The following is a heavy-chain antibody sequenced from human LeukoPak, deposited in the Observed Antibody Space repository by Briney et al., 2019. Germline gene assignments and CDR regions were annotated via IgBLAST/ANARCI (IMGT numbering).Heavy chain of an antibody. CDR1: GGSISSYY. Sequence: PSETLSLTCTVSGGSISSYYWSWIRQPPGKGLEWIGYIYYSGSTNYNPSLKSRVTISVDTSKNQFSLKLSSVTAADTAVYYCARDFSWFDPWGEGTLLTVSS. J-gene: IGHJ5*02. CDR3: ARDFSWFDP. CDR2: IYYSGST. V-gene: IGHV4-59*01. D-gene: IGHD3-3*01.